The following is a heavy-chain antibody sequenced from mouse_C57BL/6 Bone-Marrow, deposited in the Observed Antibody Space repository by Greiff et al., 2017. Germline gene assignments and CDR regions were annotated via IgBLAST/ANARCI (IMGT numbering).Heavy chain of an antibody. Sequence: EVKVVESGGDLVKPGGSLKLSCAASGFTFSSYGMSWVRQTPDKRLEWVATISSGGSYTYYPDSVKGRFTISRDNAKNTLYLQMSSLKSEDTAMYYCARRRGYSNYEAYWGQGTLVTVSA. CDR3: ARRRGYSNYEAY. D-gene: IGHD2-5*01. CDR2: ISSGGSYT. V-gene: IGHV5-6*02. CDR1: GFTFSSYG. J-gene: IGHJ3*01.